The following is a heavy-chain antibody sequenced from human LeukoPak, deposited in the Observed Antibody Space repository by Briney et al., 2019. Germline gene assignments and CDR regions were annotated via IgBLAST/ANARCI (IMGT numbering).Heavy chain of an antibody. CDR3: ARVYDSRSQYFDY. V-gene: IGHV3-21*01. Sequence: GGSLRLSCAASGFTFSNYNMNWVRQPLGKGLEWVRSISSNSNYIYYADSVKGRFTISRDNTKNSLYLQMNSLRVEDTAVYYCARVYDSRSQYFDYWGQATLVTVSS. CDR1: GFTFSNYN. J-gene: IGHJ4*02. D-gene: IGHD3-10*01. CDR2: ISSNSNYI.